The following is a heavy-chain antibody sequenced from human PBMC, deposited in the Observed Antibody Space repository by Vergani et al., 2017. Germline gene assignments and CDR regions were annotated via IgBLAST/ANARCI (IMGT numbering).Heavy chain of an antibody. CDR1: GFTFNEYW. D-gene: IGHD3-3*01. Sequence: EVQLLESGGDLVQPGGSLRLSCAASGFTFNEYWMHWARQVPGKGLVWVSGMNGDGDTISYADSVKGRFTISRDNAKNTLFLQMNSLRAEDTAVYYCAIARKFRFGVVWENWFDPWGQGTLVTVSS. J-gene: IGHJ5*02. V-gene: IGHV3-74*02. CDR3: AIARKFRFGVVWENWFDP. CDR2: MNGDGDTI.